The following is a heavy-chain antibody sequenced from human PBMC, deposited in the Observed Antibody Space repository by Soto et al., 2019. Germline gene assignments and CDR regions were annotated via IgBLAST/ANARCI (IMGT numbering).Heavy chain of an antibody. J-gene: IGHJ4*02. Sequence: GGSLRLSCAASGFDHTMHWVRQGPGKGLEWVSSISSTTNYIYYGDSMKGRFTISRDNGKNSLYLEMHSLRAEDTAVYYCARESEDLTSNFDYWGQGTLVTVSS. CDR3: ARESEDLTSNFDY. V-gene: IGHV3-21*06. CDR2: ISSTTNYI. CDR1: GFDHT.